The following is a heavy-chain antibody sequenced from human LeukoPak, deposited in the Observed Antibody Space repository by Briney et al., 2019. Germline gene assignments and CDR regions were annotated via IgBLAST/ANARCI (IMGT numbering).Heavy chain of an antibody. CDR3: AKGGSTVTTEDVVDY. Sequence: PGGSLRLSCAVSGFTFGSYSMNWVRQAPGKGLEWVSFISTSGSYIYYADSVKGRFTISRDNAKNSLYLQMNSLRAEDTAVYYCAKGGSTVTTEDVVDYWGQGTLVTVSS. V-gene: IGHV3-21*04. J-gene: IGHJ4*02. CDR1: GFTFGSYS. CDR2: ISTSGSYI. D-gene: IGHD4-17*01.